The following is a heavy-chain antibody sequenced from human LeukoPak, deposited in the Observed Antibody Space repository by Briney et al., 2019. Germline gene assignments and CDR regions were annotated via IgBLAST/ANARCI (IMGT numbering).Heavy chain of an antibody. D-gene: IGHD4-17*01. CDR3: AREKYGDYGYAFGY. CDR2: ISAYNGNT. J-gene: IGHJ4*02. Sequence: GASVKVSCKASGYTFTSYGISWVRQAPGQGLEWMGWISAYNGNTNYAQKLQGRVTMTTDTSTSTAYMELRSLRSDDTAVYYCAREKYGDYGYAFGYWGQGTLVTVSS. V-gene: IGHV1-18*01. CDR1: GYTFTSYG.